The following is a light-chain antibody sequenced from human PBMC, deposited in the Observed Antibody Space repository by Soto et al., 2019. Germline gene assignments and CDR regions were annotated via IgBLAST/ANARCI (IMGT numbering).Light chain of an antibody. J-gene: IGKJ4*01. CDR2: DAS. CDR1: QDISNY. Sequence: DIQMTQSPSSLSASVGDRVTITCQASQDISNYLNWYQQKPGKAPKLLLFDASNMETGVPSRFSGSGSGTDFTFTISSLRPEDIATYYCQQYDNLSLTFGGGTKVEIK. V-gene: IGKV1-33*01. CDR3: QQYDNLSLT.